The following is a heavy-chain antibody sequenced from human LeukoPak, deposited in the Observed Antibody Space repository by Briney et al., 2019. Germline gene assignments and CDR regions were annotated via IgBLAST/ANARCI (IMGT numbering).Heavy chain of an antibody. V-gene: IGHV4-34*01. Sequence: SETLSLTCAVYGGSFSGFHWSWIRQPPGKGLEWIGEINRSGSTNYNPSLESRVTISVDTSKNQFSLQLTSVSAADTAVYYCAREAVYFDGTGYPRRFLQYWGQGTQVTVSS. D-gene: IGHD3-22*01. CDR1: GGSFSGFH. J-gene: IGHJ4*02. CDR2: INRSGST. CDR3: AREAVYFDGTGYPRRFLQY.